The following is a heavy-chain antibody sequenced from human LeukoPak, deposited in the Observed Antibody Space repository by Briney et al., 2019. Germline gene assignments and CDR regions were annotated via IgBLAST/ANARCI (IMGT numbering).Heavy chain of an antibody. D-gene: IGHD6-13*01. CDR3: AKESIAAAGTVYRTPFYYFDY. V-gene: IGHV3-21*01. J-gene: IGHJ4*02. Sequence: GGSLRLSCAASGFTFSSYSMNWVRQAPGKGLEWVSSISSSSSYIYYADSVKGRFTISRHNSKNTLYLQMNSLRAEDTAVYYCAKESIAAAGTVYRTPFYYFDYWGQGTLVTVSS. CDR2: ISSSSSYI. CDR1: GFTFSSYS.